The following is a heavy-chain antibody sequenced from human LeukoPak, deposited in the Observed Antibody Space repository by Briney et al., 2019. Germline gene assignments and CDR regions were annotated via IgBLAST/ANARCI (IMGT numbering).Heavy chain of an antibody. J-gene: IGHJ5*02. CDR3: ARGESIAARPDWFDP. CDR2: INPNSGGT. Sequence: GASVKVSCKASGYTFTGYYMHWVRQAPGQGLEWMGWINPNSGGTNYAPKFQGRVTMTRDTSISTAYMELSRLRSDDTAVYYCARGESIAARPDWFDPWGQGTLVTVSS. D-gene: IGHD6-6*01. CDR1: GYTFTGYY. V-gene: IGHV1-2*02.